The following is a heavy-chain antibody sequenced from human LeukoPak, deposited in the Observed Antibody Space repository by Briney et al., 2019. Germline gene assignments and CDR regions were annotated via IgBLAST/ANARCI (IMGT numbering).Heavy chain of an antibody. Sequence: SETLSLTCTVSGGSISTYYWTWIRQPPGNRLEWIGYIYYSGSTNYNPSVKNRVTISVDRSKNQFSLKLSSVTAADTAVYYCARVGYGDYTAFDIWGQGTMVTVSS. D-gene: IGHD4-17*01. CDR3: ARVGYGDYTAFDI. CDR1: GGSISTYY. V-gene: IGHV4-59*12. CDR2: IYYSGST. J-gene: IGHJ3*02.